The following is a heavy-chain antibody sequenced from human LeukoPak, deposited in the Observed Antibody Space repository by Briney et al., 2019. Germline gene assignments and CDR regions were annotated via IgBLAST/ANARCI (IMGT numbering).Heavy chain of an antibody. Sequence: PGGSLRLSCAASGFTFSSYAMHWVCQAPGKGLEWVAVISFDGSNKYNADSVKGRFTISRDNSKNTLYLQMNGLRAEDSAVFYCARGHRSSWQNYYYYGMDVWGKGTTVTVSS. J-gene: IGHJ6*04. CDR2: ISFDGSNK. V-gene: IGHV3-30*04. CDR1: GFTFSSYA. D-gene: IGHD6-13*01. CDR3: ARGHRSSWQNYYYYGMDV.